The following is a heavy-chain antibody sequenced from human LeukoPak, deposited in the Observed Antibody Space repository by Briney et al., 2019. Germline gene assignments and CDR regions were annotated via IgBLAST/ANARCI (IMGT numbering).Heavy chain of an antibody. V-gene: IGHV4-39*01. CDR3: GRHVSNGWDYHYGLDV. CDR1: GGSVASTGCY. J-gene: IGHJ6*02. CDR2: AYYTGEI. D-gene: IGHD6-19*01. Sequence: SETLSLTCTVSGGSVASTGCYWGWIRQSPGKGLEWIGSAYYTGEIYSTPSLKSRLTISVDTSKNQFALTLTSVTAADAAVYYCGRHVSNGWDYHYGLDVWGQGTTVTVSS.